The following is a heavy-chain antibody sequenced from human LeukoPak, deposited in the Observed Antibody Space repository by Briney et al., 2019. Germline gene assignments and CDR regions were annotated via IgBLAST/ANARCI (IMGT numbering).Heavy chain of an antibody. CDR3: ARDGRPLDY. CDR1: GFTFSKSW. CDR2: IKEDGTEI. V-gene: IGHV3-7*01. J-gene: IGHJ4*02. Sequence: GGSLRLSCAASGFTFSKSWMSWVRQAPGKGLEWVANIKEDGTEIYYMDSVKGRFTIPRDNAKNSLYLQMNSLRAEDTAVYYCARDGRPLDYWGQGTLVTVSS. D-gene: IGHD1-26*01.